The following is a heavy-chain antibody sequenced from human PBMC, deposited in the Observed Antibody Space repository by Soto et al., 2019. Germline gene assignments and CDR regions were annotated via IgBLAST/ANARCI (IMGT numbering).Heavy chain of an antibody. CDR3: ARQDSSSWYYSWSFDI. D-gene: IGHD6-13*01. V-gene: IGHV4-39*01. Sequence: SETLSLTCTVSGGSISSSSYYWGWIRQPPGKGLEWIGSIYYSGSTYYNPSLKSRVTISVDTSKNQFSLKLSSVTAADTAVYYCARQDSSSWYYSWSFDIWGQGTMVTVSS. J-gene: IGHJ3*02. CDR2: IYYSGST. CDR1: GGSISSSSYY.